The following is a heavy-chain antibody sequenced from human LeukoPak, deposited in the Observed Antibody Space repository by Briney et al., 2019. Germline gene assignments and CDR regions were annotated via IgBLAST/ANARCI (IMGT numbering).Heavy chain of an antibody. D-gene: IGHD3-10*01. Sequence: SETLSLTCAVYGGSFSGYYWSWIRQPPGKGLEWIGEINHSGSTNYNPSLKSRVTISVDTSKNQFSLKLSSVTAADTAVYYCARLRRITMVRGVIIKPYYYYYMDVWGKGTTVTISS. CDR3: ARLRRITMVRGVIIKPYYYYYMDV. J-gene: IGHJ6*03. V-gene: IGHV4-34*01. CDR1: GGSFSGYY. CDR2: INHSGST.